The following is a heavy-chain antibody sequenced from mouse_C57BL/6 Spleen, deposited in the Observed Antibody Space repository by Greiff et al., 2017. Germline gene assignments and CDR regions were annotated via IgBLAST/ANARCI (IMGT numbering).Heavy chain of an antibody. J-gene: IGHJ4*01. CDR2: INPNNGGT. CDR1: GYTFTDYY. V-gene: IGHV1-26*01. CDR3: ARTRLRRAMGY. Sequence: VQLQQSGPELVKPGASVKISCKASGYTFTDYYMNWVKQSHGKSLEWIGDINPNNGGTSYNQKFKGKATLTVDKSSSTAYMELRSLTSADSAVSYCARTRLRRAMGYWGQGTSVTVSS. D-gene: IGHD2-2*01.